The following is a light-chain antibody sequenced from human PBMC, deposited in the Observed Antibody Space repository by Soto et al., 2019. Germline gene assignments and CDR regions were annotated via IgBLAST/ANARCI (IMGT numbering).Light chain of an antibody. V-gene: IGKV3-15*01. Sequence: EIVLTQSPGTLSLSPGERATLSCRASQSVSSDLVWYQQKPGQAPRLLIFHASTRATGIPARFSGSGSGTEFTLTISSLQSEDFAVYYCQQYSSSPSFGQGTRLEI. CDR3: QQYSSSPS. CDR1: QSVSSD. J-gene: IGKJ5*01. CDR2: HAS.